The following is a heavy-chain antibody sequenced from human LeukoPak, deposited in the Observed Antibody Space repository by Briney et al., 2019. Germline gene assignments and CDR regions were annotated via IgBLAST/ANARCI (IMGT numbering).Heavy chain of an antibody. Sequence: SETLSLTCAVYGGSFSGYYWSWIRQPPGKGLEWIGEINHSGSTNYNPSLKSRVTISVDTSKNQFSLKLSSVTAADTAVYYCATGRAYDYVWGSYRRSSLNYFDYWGQGTLVTVSS. CDR1: GGSFSGYY. CDR3: ATGRAYDYVWGSYRRSSLNYFDY. D-gene: IGHD3-16*02. CDR2: INHSGST. J-gene: IGHJ4*02. V-gene: IGHV4-34*01.